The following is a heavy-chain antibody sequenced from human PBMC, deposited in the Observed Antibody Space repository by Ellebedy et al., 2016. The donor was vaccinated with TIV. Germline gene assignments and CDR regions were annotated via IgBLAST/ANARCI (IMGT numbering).Heavy chain of an antibody. V-gene: IGHV5-10-1*01. CDR1: GYIFTNYW. D-gene: IGHD3-9*01. CDR3: ATILTLSSGRDY. Sequence: KVSCKASGYIFTNYWISWVRQMPGKGLEWMGRIDPSDSYTDYSPSFQGHVTFSVDKSFTTAYLQWSSLKASDTAMYYCATILTLSSGRDYWGQGTLVPVSS. J-gene: IGHJ4*02. CDR2: IDPSDSYT.